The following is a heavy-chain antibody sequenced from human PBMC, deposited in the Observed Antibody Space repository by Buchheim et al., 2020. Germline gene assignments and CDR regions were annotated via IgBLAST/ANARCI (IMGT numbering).Heavy chain of an antibody. Sequence: QVQLVQSGAEVKKPGASVKVSCKTSGYTFTGYYVHWVRQAPGQGLEWMGRINPSSGGTSYAQKFQGRVTMTRDTSISTAYMELTTLKSDDSAKYYCARDLGRILASGSLWGMDAWGQGTT. CDR3: ARDLGRILASGSLWGMDA. D-gene: IGHD3-10*01. CDR1: GYTFTGYY. CDR2: INPSSGGT. V-gene: IGHV1-2*06. J-gene: IGHJ6*02.